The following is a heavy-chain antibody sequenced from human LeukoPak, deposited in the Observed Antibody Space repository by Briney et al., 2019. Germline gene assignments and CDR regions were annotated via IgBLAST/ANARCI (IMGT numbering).Heavy chain of an antibody. V-gene: IGHV3-74*01. J-gene: IGHJ2*01. CDR1: GFTFSSYW. Sequence: GGSLRLSCAASGFTFSSYWMHWVRQAPGKGLMWVSRINSDGSGTSHADSVKGRFTISRDNVKNTLYLQMNSLRAEDTAVYYCARKGWSSYWYFDLWGRGTLVIVSS. CDR2: INSDGSGT. D-gene: IGHD6-19*01. CDR3: ARKGWSSYWYFDL.